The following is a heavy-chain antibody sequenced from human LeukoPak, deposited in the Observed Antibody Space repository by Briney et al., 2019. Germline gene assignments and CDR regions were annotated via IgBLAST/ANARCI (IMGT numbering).Heavy chain of an antibody. J-gene: IGHJ1*01. CDR2: INPNSGGT. Sequence: VASVKVSCKASGYTFSGYYMHWVRQAPGQGLEWMGWINPNSGGTNYAQKFQGRVTMTRDTSISTAYMELSRLRSDDTPVYYCARGYPLSTTAAGTYFQHWGQGTLVTVSS. D-gene: IGHD6-13*01. CDR1: GYTFSGYY. V-gene: IGHV1-2*02. CDR3: ARGYPLSTTAAGTYFQH.